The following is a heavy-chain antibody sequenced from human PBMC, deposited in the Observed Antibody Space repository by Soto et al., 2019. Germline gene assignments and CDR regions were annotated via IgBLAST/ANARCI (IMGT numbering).Heavy chain of an antibody. D-gene: IGHD1-26*01. J-gene: IGHJ4*02. CDR2: IWYDGSNK. CDR3: ARDPDKYSGSLYYFDY. Sequence: SLRLSCAASGFTFSSYGMHWVRQAPGKGLEWVAVIWYDGSNKYYADSVKGRFTISRDNSKNTLYLQMNSLRAEDTAVYYCARDPDKYSGSLYYFDYWGQGTLVTVSS. V-gene: IGHV3-33*01. CDR1: GFTFSSYG.